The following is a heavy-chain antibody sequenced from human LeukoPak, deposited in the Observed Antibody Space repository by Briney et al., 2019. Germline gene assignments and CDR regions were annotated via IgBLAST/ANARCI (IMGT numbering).Heavy chain of an antibody. Sequence: GGSLRLSCAASGFTFSNYWMTWVRQAPGKGLEWVANIKQDGSEKYYVDSVKGRFTISRDNAQNSLYLQMNSLRAEDTAVYYCASPEWLPDSIDIWGQGTMVTVSS. CDR1: GFTFSNYW. V-gene: IGHV3-7*01. D-gene: IGHD3-3*01. J-gene: IGHJ3*02. CDR2: IKQDGSEK. CDR3: ASPEWLPDSIDI.